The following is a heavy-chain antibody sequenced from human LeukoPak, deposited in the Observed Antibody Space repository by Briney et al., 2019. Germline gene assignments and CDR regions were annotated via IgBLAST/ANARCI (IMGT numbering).Heavy chain of an antibody. Sequence: GGSLRLSCAASGFTFSSYSMNWVRQAPGKGMEWVSSISSSSSYIYYADSVKGRFTISRDNAKNSLYLQMNSLRAEDTAVYYCARDLTYYYDSSGYYYYYYYYMDVWGKGTTFTVSS. CDR1: GFTFSSYS. V-gene: IGHV3-21*01. CDR2: ISSSSSYI. J-gene: IGHJ6*03. D-gene: IGHD3-22*01. CDR3: ARDLTYYYDSSGYYYYYYYYMDV.